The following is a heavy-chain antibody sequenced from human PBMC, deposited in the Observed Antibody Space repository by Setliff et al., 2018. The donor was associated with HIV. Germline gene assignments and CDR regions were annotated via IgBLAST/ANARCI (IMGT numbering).Heavy chain of an antibody. V-gene: IGHV3-7*01. D-gene: IGHD5-12*01. CDR2: INVDGSKT. CDR3: RMGHYDGSD. Sequence: LRLSCAASGLTFGDYAVSWVRQAPGRGLEWVANINVDGSKTYYVDSARGRFSISRDNAQNSLYLQMNSLRAEDTAVYYCRMGHYDGSDWGQGTLVTVSS. CDR1: GLTFGDYA. J-gene: IGHJ4*02.